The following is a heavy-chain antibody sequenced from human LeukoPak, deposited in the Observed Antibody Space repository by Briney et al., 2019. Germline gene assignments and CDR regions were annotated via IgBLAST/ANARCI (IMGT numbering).Heavy chain of an antibody. Sequence: SETLSLTCTVSGGSISSSSYYWGWIRQPPGKGLEWIGSIYYSGSTYYNPSLKSRVTISVDTSKNQFSLKLSSVTAADTAVYYCARDRMYSSSWYNWFDPWGQGTLVTVSS. D-gene: IGHD6-13*01. CDR1: GGSISSSSYY. J-gene: IGHJ5*02. V-gene: IGHV4-39*02. CDR2: IYYSGST. CDR3: ARDRMYSSSWYNWFDP.